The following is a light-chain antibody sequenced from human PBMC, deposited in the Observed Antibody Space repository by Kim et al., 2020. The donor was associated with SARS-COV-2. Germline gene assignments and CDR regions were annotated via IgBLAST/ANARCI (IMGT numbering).Light chain of an antibody. J-gene: IGLJ1*01. CDR1: SSDVGSYNR. V-gene: IGLV2-18*02. CDR3: LSYTSTSTFV. Sequence: GQSVTISCTGPSSDVGSYNRVSWYQQPPGTAPKLIISEVHNRPSGIPDRFSGSKSGNTASLTISGLQAEDEADYYCLSYTSTSTFVFGTGTKVTVL. CDR2: EVH.